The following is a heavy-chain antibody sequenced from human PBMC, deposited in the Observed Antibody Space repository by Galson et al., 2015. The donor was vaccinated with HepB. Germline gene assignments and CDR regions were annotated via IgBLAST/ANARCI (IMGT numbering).Heavy chain of an antibody. CDR1: GFTFSTYG. J-gene: IGHJ5*02. CDR3: AKRWGIQLWLREGWFDP. D-gene: IGHD5-18*01. Sequence: SLRLSCAASGFTFSTYGMHWVRQAPGKGLEWVAVISYDGGNKYYADSVKGRFIISRDNSKNTLYLQMNSLRAEDTAVYYCAKRWGIQLWLREGWFDPWGQGTLVTVSS. CDR2: ISYDGGNK. V-gene: IGHV3-30*18.